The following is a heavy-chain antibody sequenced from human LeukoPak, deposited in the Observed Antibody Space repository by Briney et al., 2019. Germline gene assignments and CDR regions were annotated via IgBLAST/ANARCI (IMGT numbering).Heavy chain of an antibody. J-gene: IGHJ4*02. Sequence: PGGSLRLSCAASGFTFSSYAMSWVRQAPGKGLEWVSAISGSGGSTYYADSVKGRFTISRDNSKNTLYLQMNSLRAEDTAVYYCAKDPSRPYYYDSSGQTPFDYWGQGTLVTVSS. CDR1: GFTFSSYA. CDR2: ISGSGGST. D-gene: IGHD3-22*01. V-gene: IGHV3-23*01. CDR3: AKDPSRPYYYDSSGQTPFDY.